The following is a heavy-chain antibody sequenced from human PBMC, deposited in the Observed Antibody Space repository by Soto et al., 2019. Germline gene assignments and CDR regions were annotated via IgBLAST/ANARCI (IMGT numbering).Heavy chain of an antibody. J-gene: IGHJ6*02. CDR3: ARISIAAAGTSSRLDYGMDV. V-gene: IGHV2-70*11. CDR2: IDWDDDK. D-gene: IGHD6-13*01. CDR1: GFSLSTSGMC. Sequence: SGPSLVNPTQTLTLTCTFSGFSLSTSGMCVSWIRQPPGKALEWLARIDWDDDKYYSTSLKTRLTISKDTSKNQVVLTMTNMDPVDTATYYCARISIAAAGTSSRLDYGMDVWGQGTTVTVSS.